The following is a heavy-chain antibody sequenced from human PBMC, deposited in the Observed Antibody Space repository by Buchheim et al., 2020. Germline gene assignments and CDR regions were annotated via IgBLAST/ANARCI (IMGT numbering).Heavy chain of an antibody. D-gene: IGHD4-11*01. CDR3: ARGQWGLQGPPFDP. Sequence: QVQLVESGGGVVQPGRSLRLSCAASGFTFSSYAMHWVRQAPGKGLEWVAVISYDGSNKYYADSVKGRFTISRDNSKNTLYLQMNSQRAEDTAVYYCARGQWGLQGPPFDPWGQGTL. J-gene: IGHJ5*02. CDR2: ISYDGSNK. V-gene: IGHV3-30-3*01. CDR1: GFTFSSYA.